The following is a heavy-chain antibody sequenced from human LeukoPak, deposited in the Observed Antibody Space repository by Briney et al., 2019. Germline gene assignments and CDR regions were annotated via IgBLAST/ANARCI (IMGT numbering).Heavy chain of an antibody. Sequence: GRSLELSCAASGFVLSGSPIHWVRQASWRGLEWVALIRTRSNNFATAYAASLRGRFTVSRDDSRNTAYLQMNSLKIEDTAVYYCTSLTTKTPWGQGTLVTVSS. CDR3: TSLTTKTP. CDR1: GFVLSGSP. V-gene: IGHV3-73*01. D-gene: IGHD4/OR15-4a*01. J-gene: IGHJ5*02. CDR2: IRTRSNNFAT.